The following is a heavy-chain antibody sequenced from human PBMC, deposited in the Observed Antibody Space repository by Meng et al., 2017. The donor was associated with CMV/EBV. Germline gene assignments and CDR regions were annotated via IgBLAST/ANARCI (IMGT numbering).Heavy chain of an antibody. Sequence: GSLRLSCAVFGGSFSGYYWSWIRQPPGKGLEWIGEINHSGSTNHNLSLKSRVTISVDTSKNQFSLKLSSVTAADTAVYYCARGPSSGWYWGWGQGTTVTVSS. CDR2: INHSGST. CDR1: GGSFSGYY. J-gene: IGHJ6*02. V-gene: IGHV4-34*01. D-gene: IGHD6-19*01. CDR3: ARGPSSGWYWG.